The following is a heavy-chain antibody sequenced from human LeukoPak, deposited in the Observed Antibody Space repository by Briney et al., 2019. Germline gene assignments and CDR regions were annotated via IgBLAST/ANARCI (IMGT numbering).Heavy chain of an antibody. Sequence: GGSLRLSCAASGFTFSIYAMNWVRQAPGKGLEWVSDISGSGDNSYYADSVKGRFTISRDNSKNTLHLQMNGLRDEDTAVYYCAKRAAGARALDYWGQGTLVAVSS. CDR3: AKRAAGARALDY. D-gene: IGHD2-15*01. V-gene: IGHV3-23*01. CDR2: ISGSGDNS. J-gene: IGHJ4*02. CDR1: GFTFSIYA.